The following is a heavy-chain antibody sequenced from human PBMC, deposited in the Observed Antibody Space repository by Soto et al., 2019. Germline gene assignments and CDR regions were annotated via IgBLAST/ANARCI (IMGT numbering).Heavy chain of an antibody. D-gene: IGHD2-15*01. Sequence: QVQLVESGGGVVQPGRSLRLSCAASGFTFSSYAMHWVRQAPGKGLEWVAVISYDGSNKYYADSVKGRFTISRDNSKNTLYLQMNSLRAEDTAVYYCARGHCSGGSCYPNYCYGMDVWGQGTTVTVSS. CDR2: ISYDGSNK. CDR3: ARGHCSGGSCYPNYCYGMDV. J-gene: IGHJ6*02. V-gene: IGHV3-30-3*01. CDR1: GFTFSSYA.